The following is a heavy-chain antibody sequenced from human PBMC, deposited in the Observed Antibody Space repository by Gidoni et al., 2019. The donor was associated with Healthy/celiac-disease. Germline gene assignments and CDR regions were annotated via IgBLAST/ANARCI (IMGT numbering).Heavy chain of an antibody. V-gene: IGHV3-9*01. D-gene: IGHD6-19*01. CDR3: AKVAVAGYYFDY. Sequence: EVQLVESGGGVVQPGRYRRVAWAASGLTFDDYAMHWVRQAPGKGLEWVSGISWTRVSIGYADSVKGRFTISRDNAKNSLYLQMNSLRAEDTALYYCAKVAVAGYYFDYWGQGTLVTVSS. J-gene: IGHJ4*02. CDR1: GLTFDDYA. CDR2: ISWTRVSI.